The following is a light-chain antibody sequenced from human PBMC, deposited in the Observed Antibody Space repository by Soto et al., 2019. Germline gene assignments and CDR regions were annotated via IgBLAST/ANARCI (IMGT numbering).Light chain of an antibody. CDR3: QQRNVWPPVT. J-gene: IGKJ5*01. Sequence: DIVLTQSPATLSVSPGERATLSCRASQSVNIYLAWYQQKPGQAPRLLIYGAFNRATGIPARFSGSGSGTDFTLTISSLEPEDSAIYYCQQRNVWPPVTFGLGTRLEIK. V-gene: IGKV3-11*01. CDR1: QSVNIY. CDR2: GAF.